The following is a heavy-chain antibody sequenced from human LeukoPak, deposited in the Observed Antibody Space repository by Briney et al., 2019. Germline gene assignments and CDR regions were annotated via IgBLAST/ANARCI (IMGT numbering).Heavy chain of an antibody. V-gene: IGHV3-30*02. CDR1: GFIFSSYG. D-gene: IGHD2-21*02. J-gene: IGHJ4*02. Sequence: GGSLRLSCAASGFIFSSYGMHWVRQAPGKGLEGVAFIRYDGNKKYYADSVKGRFTISRDNSKNTLYLQMNSLRAEDTAVYYSSPAIIGYWGQGTLVTVSS. CDR3: SPAIIGY. CDR2: IRYDGNKK.